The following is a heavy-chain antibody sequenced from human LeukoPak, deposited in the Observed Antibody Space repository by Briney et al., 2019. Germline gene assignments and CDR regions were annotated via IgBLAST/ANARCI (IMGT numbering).Heavy chain of an antibody. Sequence: SETLSLTCTVSGGSISSSSYYWGWIRQPPGKGLEWIGSIYYSGSTYYNPSLKSRVTISVDTSKNQFSLKLSSVTAADTAVYYCARHGWDCSGGSCYRYFDYWGQGTLVTVSS. J-gene: IGHJ4*02. CDR2: IYYSGST. V-gene: IGHV4-39*01. CDR1: GGSISSSSYY. D-gene: IGHD2-15*01. CDR3: ARHGWDCSGGSCYRYFDY.